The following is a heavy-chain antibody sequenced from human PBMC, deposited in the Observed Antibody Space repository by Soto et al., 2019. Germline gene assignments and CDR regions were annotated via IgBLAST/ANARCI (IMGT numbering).Heavy chain of an antibody. CDR2: IYYSGST. Sequence: SQTLSLTCTVSGGSISSSSYYWGWIRQPPGKGLEWIGSIYYSGSTYYNPSLKSRVTISVDTSKNQFSLKLSSVTAADTAVYYCATYYDSSGYYPYFDYWGQGTLVTVSS. V-gene: IGHV4-39*01. CDR1: GGSISSSSYY. D-gene: IGHD3-22*01. J-gene: IGHJ4*02. CDR3: ATYYDSSGYYPYFDY.